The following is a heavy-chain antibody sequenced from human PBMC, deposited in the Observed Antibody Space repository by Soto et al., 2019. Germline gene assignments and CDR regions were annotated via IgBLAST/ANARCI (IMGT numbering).Heavy chain of an antibody. CDR1: VYYFTRNW. CDR3: ARQFCTTTDCSMYFDN. D-gene: IGHD2-8*01. CDR2: VYPRGSDT. V-gene: IGHV5-51*01. Sequence: GESLKISCETSVYYFTRNWIGWVRQRPGKGLEWVGLVYPRGSDTRYSPSFRGHVSMSADESVRTAYLQWTSLEASDTAIYYCARQFCTTTDCSMYFDNWGKGTPVTVSS. J-gene: IGHJ4*02.